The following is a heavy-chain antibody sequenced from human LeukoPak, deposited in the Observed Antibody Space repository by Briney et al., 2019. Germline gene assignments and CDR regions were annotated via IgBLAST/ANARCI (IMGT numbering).Heavy chain of an antibody. Sequence: ASVKVSCKASGYTFTSYGISWVRQAPGQGLEWMGWISAYNGNTNYAQKLQGRVTMTTDTSTSTAYMELRGLRSDDTAVYYCARDVGGNSSSVRDYWGQGTLVTVSS. V-gene: IGHV1-18*01. D-gene: IGHD4-23*01. J-gene: IGHJ4*02. CDR2: ISAYNGNT. CDR3: ARDVGGNSSSVRDY. CDR1: GYTFTSYG.